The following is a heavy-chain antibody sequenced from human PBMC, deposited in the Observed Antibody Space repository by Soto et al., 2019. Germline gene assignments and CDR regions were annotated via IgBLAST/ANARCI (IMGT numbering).Heavy chain of an antibody. Sequence: QVQLVQSGAEVKKPGSSVKVSCKASGGTFSSYTISWVRQAPGQGLEWMGRIIPILGIANYAQKFQGRVTITADKSTSTAYMELSSLRSEDTAVYYCAKDRGTGRDYSYGMDVWGQGTTVTVSS. D-gene: IGHD1-1*01. CDR3: AKDRGTGRDYSYGMDV. CDR1: GGTFSSYT. V-gene: IGHV1-69*08. J-gene: IGHJ6*02. CDR2: IIPILGIA.